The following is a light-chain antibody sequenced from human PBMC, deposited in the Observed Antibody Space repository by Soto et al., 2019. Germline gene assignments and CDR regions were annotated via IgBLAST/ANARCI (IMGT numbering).Light chain of an antibody. CDR1: QIIRSY. Sequence: DIQMTQFPSSLSASIGDRVTITCRASQIIRSYLNWYQQKPGKAPKLLIYAASSLQSGVSSRFSGSGSGTDFTLTISSLQPEDFATYYCQQSYSTPTWTFGQGTKVEIK. V-gene: IGKV1-39*01. J-gene: IGKJ1*01. CDR3: QQSYSTPTWT. CDR2: AAS.